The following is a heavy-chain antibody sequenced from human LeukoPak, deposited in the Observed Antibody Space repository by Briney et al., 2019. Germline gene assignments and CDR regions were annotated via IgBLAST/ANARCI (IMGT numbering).Heavy chain of an antibody. Sequence: GGSLRPSCAASGFTFSSYWMSWVRQAPGKGLEWVANIKQDGSEKYYVDSVKGRFTISRDNAKNSLYLQMNSLRAEDTAVYYCARASWNDAFDIWGQGTMVTVSS. CDR2: IKQDGSEK. V-gene: IGHV3-7*01. J-gene: IGHJ3*02. D-gene: IGHD1-1*01. CDR1: GFTFSSYW. CDR3: ARASWNDAFDI.